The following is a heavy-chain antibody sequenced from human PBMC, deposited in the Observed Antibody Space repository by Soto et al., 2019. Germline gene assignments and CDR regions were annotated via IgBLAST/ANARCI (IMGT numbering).Heavy chain of an antibody. Sequence: QTLSPTGTVSVRSFINSNYYWGWIRQSPGKGLEWIGSVYYRGRSYSKSSVKSRITISVDTSKNQFSLNLNSVTASDTAVYFCVSQRTSVLSQAYFDYWGPGALVTVSS. CDR1: VRSFINSNYY. J-gene: IGHJ4*02. D-gene: IGHD2-8*01. CDR3: VSQRTSVLSQAYFDY. CDR2: VYYRGRS. V-gene: IGHV4-39*01.